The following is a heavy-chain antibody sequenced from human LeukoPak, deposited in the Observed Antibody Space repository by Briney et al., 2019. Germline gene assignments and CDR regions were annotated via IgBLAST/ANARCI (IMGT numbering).Heavy chain of an antibody. V-gene: IGHV3-30-3*01. Sequence: PGRSLRLSCAASGFTFSSYAVHWVRQAPGKGLEWVAVISYDGSNKYYADSVKGRFTISRDNSKNTLYLQMNSLRAEDTAVYYCARGPYYYDSSGYQQFDPWGQGTLVTVSS. CDR1: GFTFSSYA. J-gene: IGHJ5*02. D-gene: IGHD3-22*01. CDR2: ISYDGSNK. CDR3: ARGPYYYDSSGYQQFDP.